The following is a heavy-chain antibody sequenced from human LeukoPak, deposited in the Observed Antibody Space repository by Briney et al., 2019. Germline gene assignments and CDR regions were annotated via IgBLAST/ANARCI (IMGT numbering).Heavy chain of an antibody. CDR1: GGSISSYY. Sequence: SETLSLTCTVSGGSISSYYWSWIRQPPGKGLEWIGYIYYSGSTNYNPSLKSRVTISVDTSKNQFSLKLSSVTAADTAVYYCARDIHDFWSGRGVYYFDYWGQGTLVTVSS. J-gene: IGHJ4*02. D-gene: IGHD3-3*01. V-gene: IGHV4-59*01. CDR3: ARDIHDFWSGRGVYYFDY. CDR2: IYYSGST.